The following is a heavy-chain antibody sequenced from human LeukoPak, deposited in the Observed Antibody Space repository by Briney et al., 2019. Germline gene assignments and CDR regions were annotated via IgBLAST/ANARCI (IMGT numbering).Heavy chain of an antibody. CDR3: ARDAALYYDPWWYFDL. Sequence: SETLSLTCTVSGYSISSGYYWGWIRQPPGKGLEWIGSIYHSGSTYYNPSLKSRVTISVDASKNQFSLKLSSVTAADTAVYYCARDAALYYDPWWYFDLWGRGTLVTVSS. D-gene: IGHD2-8*01. CDR2: IYHSGST. J-gene: IGHJ2*01. CDR1: GYSISSGYY. V-gene: IGHV4-38-2*02.